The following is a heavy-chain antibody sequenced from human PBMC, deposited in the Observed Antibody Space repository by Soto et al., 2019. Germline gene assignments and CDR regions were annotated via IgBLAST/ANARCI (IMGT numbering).Heavy chain of an antibody. J-gene: IGHJ6*02. CDR2: MYNTGST. D-gene: IGHD2-21*02. Sequence: SETLSLTCTVSGGSISSYYLSWIRQPPGKGLEWIGYMYNTGSTVYNPSLKSRVTISVDTSKNQFSLKLNAVTAADTAVYYCARDLWGYCGTDCYPLDVWGQGTTVTVSS. V-gene: IGHV4-59*01. CDR1: GGSISSYY. CDR3: ARDLWGYCGTDCYPLDV.